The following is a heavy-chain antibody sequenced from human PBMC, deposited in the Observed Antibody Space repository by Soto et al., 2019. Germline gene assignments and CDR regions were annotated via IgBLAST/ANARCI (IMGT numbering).Heavy chain of an antibody. CDR3: AREGYDFWSGYYPLSD. CDR2: INSDGSST. V-gene: IGHV3-74*01. Sequence: GGSLRLACAASGFTFSSYGMHWVRQAPGKGLVWVSRINSDGSSTSYADSVKGRFTISRDNAKNTLYLQMNSLRAEDTAVYYCAREGYDFWSGYYPLSDWGQGTLVTVSS. CDR1: GFTFSSYG. D-gene: IGHD3-3*01. J-gene: IGHJ4*02.